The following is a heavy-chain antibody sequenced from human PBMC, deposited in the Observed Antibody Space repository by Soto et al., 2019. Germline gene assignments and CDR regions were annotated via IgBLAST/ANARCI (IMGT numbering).Heavy chain of an antibody. J-gene: IGHJ6*02. V-gene: IGHV3-21*01. CDR1: GFTFSSYS. Sequence: EVQLVESGGGLVKPGGSLRLSCAASGFTFSSYSMNWVRQAPGKGLEWVSSISSSSSYIYYADSVKGRFTISRDNAKNSLYLQMNSPRAEDTAVYYCARDFSTSFYGMDVWGQGTTVTVSS. CDR2: ISSSSSYI. CDR3: ARDFSTSFYGMDV. D-gene: IGHD2-2*01.